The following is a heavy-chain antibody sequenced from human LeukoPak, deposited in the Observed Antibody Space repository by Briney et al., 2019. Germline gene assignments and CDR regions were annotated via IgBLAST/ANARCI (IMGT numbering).Heavy chain of an antibody. CDR2: IRSKAYGGTT. CDR1: GFTFGDYA. J-gene: IGHJ6*02. V-gene: IGHV3-49*01. Sequence: PGGSLRLSCTASGFTFGDYAMSWFRQAPGKGLEWVGFIRSKAYGGTTEYAASVKGRFTISRDGSKSIAYLQMNSLKTEDTAVYYCTRDRKYCSSTSCYGLDYYYYGMDVWGQGTTVTVSS. CDR3: TRDRKYCSSTSCYGLDYYYYGMDV. D-gene: IGHD2-2*01.